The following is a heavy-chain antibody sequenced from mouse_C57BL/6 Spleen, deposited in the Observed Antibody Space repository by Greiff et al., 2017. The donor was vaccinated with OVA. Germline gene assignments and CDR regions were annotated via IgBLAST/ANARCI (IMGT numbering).Heavy chain of an antibody. V-gene: IGHV1-9*01. CDR1: GYTFTGYW. CDR2: ILPGSGST. D-gene: IGHD2-4*01. Sequence: VNVVESGAELMKPGASVKLSCKATGYTFTGYWIEWVKQRPGHGLEWIGEILPGSGSTNYNEKFKGKATFTADTSSNTAYMQLRSLTTEDSAIYYCARWYDYGPPFAYWGQGTLVTVSA. CDR3: ARWYDYGPPFAY. J-gene: IGHJ3*01.